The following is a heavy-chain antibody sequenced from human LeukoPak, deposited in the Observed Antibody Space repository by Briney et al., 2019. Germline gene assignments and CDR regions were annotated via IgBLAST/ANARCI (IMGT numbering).Heavy chain of an antibody. V-gene: IGHV3-23*01. CDR2: ISGSGGST. CDR1: GFTFSSYA. J-gene: IGHJ3*02. D-gene: IGHD2-2*01. CDR3: AKDGVVPAAIGAFDI. Sequence: PGGSLRLSCAASGFTFSSYAMSWGRQAPGKGLEWVSAISGSGGSTYYADSVKGRFTISRDNSENTLYLQMNSLRAEDTAVYYCAKDGVVPAAIGAFDIWGQGTMVTVSS.